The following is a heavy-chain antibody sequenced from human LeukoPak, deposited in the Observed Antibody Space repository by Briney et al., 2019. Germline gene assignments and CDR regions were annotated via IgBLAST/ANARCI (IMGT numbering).Heavy chain of an antibody. D-gene: IGHD3-16*01. Sequence: GGSLRLSCAASGFTFSSYWMSWVRQAPGEGLEWVANMNRDGSEKNYVDSIKGRFTISRDNAANSLYLQMNSLRVEDTAVYYCARDGGIIRFGGQDVWGQGTTVIVS. CDR2: MNRDGSEK. CDR1: GFTFSSYW. V-gene: IGHV3-7*01. CDR3: ARDGGIIRFGGQDV. J-gene: IGHJ6*02.